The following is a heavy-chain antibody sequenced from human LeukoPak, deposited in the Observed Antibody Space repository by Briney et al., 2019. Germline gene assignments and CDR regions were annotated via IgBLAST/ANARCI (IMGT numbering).Heavy chain of an antibody. CDR1: GYSFSKYW. J-gene: IGHJ4*02. Sequence: GESLKISCKASGYSFSKYWIGWVRQMPGKGLEWMGIIYPSDSDTRYGPSSQGHVTISADKSISTAYLQWSSLKASDTAMYYCARHFDIVVVPAAMHGFDYWGQGTLVTVSS. CDR3: ARHFDIVVVPAAMHGFDY. D-gene: IGHD2-2*01. CDR2: IYPSDSDT. V-gene: IGHV5-51*01.